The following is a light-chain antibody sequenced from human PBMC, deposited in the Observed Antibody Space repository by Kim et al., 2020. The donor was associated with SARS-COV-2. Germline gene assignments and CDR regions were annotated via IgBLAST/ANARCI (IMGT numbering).Light chain of an antibody. CDR1: SSNIGAGYD. V-gene: IGLV1-40*01. Sequence: QSVLTQPPSVSGAPGQRVTISCTGSSSNIGAGYDVHWYQQLPGTAPKLLIYGNSNRPSGVPDRFSGSKSGTSASLAITGLQAEDEADYYYQSYDSSLGGSVFGGGTQLTVL. CDR3: QSYDSSLGGSV. J-gene: IGLJ3*02. CDR2: GNS.